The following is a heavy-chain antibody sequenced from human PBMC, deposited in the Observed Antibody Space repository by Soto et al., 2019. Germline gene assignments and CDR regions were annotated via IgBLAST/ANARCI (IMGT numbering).Heavy chain of an antibody. D-gene: IGHD3-22*01. CDR1: EFTFVNVG. CDR2: IKSKTDGGTT. J-gene: IGHJ4*01. Sequence: AAAEFTFVNVGVNWIRQDTGKGLEWVGRIKSKTDGGTTDFAAPVKGRFAISRDDSKDMVYLQMNSLKTEDTGIYYCIKDSYRSMIVVRFDYSGYGTLVTVSS. V-gene: IGHV3-15*07. CDR3: IKDSYRSMIVVRFDY.